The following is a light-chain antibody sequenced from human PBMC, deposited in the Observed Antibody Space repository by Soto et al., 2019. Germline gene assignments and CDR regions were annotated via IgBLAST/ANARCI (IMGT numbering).Light chain of an antibody. Sequence: GSPGQSVTISCTGTSSDVGGYNYFSWYQQHPGKAPKLMIYEVSKRPSGVPDRFSGSKSGNTASLTVSGLQAEDEADYYCSSYAGSNNFGVFGTGTKVTVL. V-gene: IGLV2-8*01. CDR3: SSYAGSNNFGV. J-gene: IGLJ1*01. CDR2: EVS. CDR1: SSDVGGYNY.